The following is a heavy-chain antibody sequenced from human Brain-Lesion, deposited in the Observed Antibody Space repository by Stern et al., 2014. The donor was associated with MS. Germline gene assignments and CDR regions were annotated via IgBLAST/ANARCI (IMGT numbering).Heavy chain of an antibody. J-gene: IGHJ4*02. CDR2: VWPGDSDT. D-gene: IGHD6-6*01. Sequence: QLVQSGAEVKKPGESLKISCKGSGYRFTSNWIGWVRQMPGKGLEWMGIVWPGDSDTRYSPSFQGQVTISADKSISTAYLQWSSLQASDTAMYYCARRGDSSSSGFDYWGQGTLVIVSS. V-gene: IGHV5-51*01. CDR3: ARRGDSSSSGFDY. CDR1: GYRFTSNW.